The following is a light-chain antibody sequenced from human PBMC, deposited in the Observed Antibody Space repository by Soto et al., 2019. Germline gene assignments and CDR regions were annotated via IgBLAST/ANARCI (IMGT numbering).Light chain of an antibody. J-gene: IGKJ4*01. V-gene: IGKV3-20*01. CDR2: GAS. Sequence: EFVLTQSPGTLSLSPGERATLSCRASQSVSSRSLAWYQQKPGQAPRLLIYGASSRASGIPDRFSVSGSGTDFTLTISRLEPEDFAMYYCQQDGGASLTFGGGTKVEIK. CDR3: QQDGGASLT. CDR1: QSVSSRS.